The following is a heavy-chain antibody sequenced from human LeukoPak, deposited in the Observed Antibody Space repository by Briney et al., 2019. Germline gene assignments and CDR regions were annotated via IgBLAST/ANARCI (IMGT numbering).Heavy chain of an antibody. J-gene: IGHJ6*03. Sequence: GGSLRLSCAASGFTFSRYWMHWVRQAPGKGLVWVSRINSDGSTTTYADSVTGRFTVSRDNSKNTLYLQMNSLRAEDTAVYYCAKDQKVAGIYYYYYMDVWGKGTTVTVSS. CDR3: AKDQKVAGIYYYYYMDV. D-gene: IGHD6-19*01. V-gene: IGHV3-74*01. CDR2: INSDGSTT. CDR1: GFTFSRYW.